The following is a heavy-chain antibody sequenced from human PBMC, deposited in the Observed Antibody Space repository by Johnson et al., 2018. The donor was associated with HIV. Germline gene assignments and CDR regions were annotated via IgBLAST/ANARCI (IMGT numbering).Heavy chain of an antibody. Sequence: VQLVESGGGILRPGGSLRLSCAASGFTFDDYAMSWVRQAPGKGLEWVSAISGSGGSTYYADSVKGRFTISRDNSKNTLYLQMNSLRAEDTAVYYCAKRPGGDCYSADAFDIWGQGTMVTVSS. CDR3: AKRPGGDCYSADAFDI. CDR1: GFTFDDYA. CDR2: ISGSGGST. J-gene: IGHJ3*02. V-gene: IGHV3-23*04. D-gene: IGHD2-21*01.